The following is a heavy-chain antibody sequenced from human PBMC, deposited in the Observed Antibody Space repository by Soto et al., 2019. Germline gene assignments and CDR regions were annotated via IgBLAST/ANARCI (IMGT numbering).Heavy chain of an antibody. CDR2: IIPILCTA. CDR1: GGTFSSYA. Sequence: QVQLVQSGAEVKKPGSSVKVSCKASGGTFSSYAISWLRQAPVQGLEWMGGIIPILCTANYAQKFQGRVTITAEESTSTAYMELSSMRSEDTAVYYCARGYYDFWSGPFDPWGQGTLVTVSS. V-gene: IGHV1-69*01. D-gene: IGHD3-3*01. CDR3: ARGYYDFWSGPFDP. J-gene: IGHJ5*02.